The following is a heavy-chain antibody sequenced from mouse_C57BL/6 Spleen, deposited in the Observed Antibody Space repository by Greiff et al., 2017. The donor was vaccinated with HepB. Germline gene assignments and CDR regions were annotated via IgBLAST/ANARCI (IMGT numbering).Heavy chain of an antibody. D-gene: IGHD1-1*01. CDR1: GYTFTSYW. V-gene: IGHV1-61*01. CDR3: ARDGSSYAMDY. J-gene: IGHJ4*01. CDR2: IYPSDSET. Sequence: QVQLQQPGAELVRPGSSVKLSCKASGYTFTSYWMDWVKQRPGQGLEWIGNIYPSDSETHYNQKFKDKATLTVDKSSSTAYIQLSSLTSEDSAVYYCARDGSSYAMDYWGQGTSVTVSS.